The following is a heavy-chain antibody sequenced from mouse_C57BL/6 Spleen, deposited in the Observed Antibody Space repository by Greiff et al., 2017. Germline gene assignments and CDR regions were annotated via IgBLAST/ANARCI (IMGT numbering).Heavy chain of an antibody. CDR2: ISSGGSYT. CDR3: ARHGGTTVVPPYWYFDV. D-gene: IGHD1-1*01. CDR1: GFTFSSYG. V-gene: IGHV5-6*02. Sequence: DVKLVESGGDLVKPGGSLKLSCAASGFTFSSYGMSWVRQTPDKRLEWVATISSGGSYTYYPDSVKGRFTISRDNAKNTLYLQMSSLKSEDTAMYYCARHGGTTVVPPYWYFDVWGTGTTVTVSS. J-gene: IGHJ1*03.